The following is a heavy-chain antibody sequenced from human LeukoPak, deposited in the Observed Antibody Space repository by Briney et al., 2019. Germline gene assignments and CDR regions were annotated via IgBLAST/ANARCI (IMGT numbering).Heavy chain of an antibody. D-gene: IGHD3-3*01. J-gene: IGHJ4*02. Sequence: ASVKVSCKASGYTFTDHFMHWMRQPPGQGLEWVGEINPYDGITKYAWRFQGRVAITRDTSISTAFMEVSRLTSDDAAVYYCARDDSLKDFAYWGPGTLVTVAS. CDR1: GYTFTDHF. V-gene: IGHV1-2*02. CDR3: ARDDSLKDFAY. CDR2: INPYDGIT.